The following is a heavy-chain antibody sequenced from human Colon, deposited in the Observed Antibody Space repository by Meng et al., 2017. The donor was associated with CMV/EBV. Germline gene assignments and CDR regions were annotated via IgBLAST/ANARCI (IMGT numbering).Heavy chain of an antibody. D-gene: IGHD6-19*01. CDR3: AKIGKVDTSGWPPDS. CDR1: GFNFNIFA. Sequence: GESLKISCAASGFNFNIFAINWVRQAPGKGLEWVSSISGSADTTHYADSVGGRFTISRDNSNNTVYLQMNSLKIEDTAVYFCAKIGKVDTSGWPPDSWGQGTLVTVSS. CDR2: ISGSADTT. J-gene: IGHJ5*02. V-gene: IGHV3-23*01.